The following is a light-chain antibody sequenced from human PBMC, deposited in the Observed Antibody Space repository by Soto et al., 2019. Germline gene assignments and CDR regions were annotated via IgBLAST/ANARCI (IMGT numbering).Light chain of an antibody. CDR3: QQSYSSPLT. J-gene: IGKJ4*01. CDR2: GAS. CDR1: QTISSY. Sequence: DIQMTQSPSSLSASVGDRVTITCRPSQTISSYLNWYQQKSGKAPKLLIYGASNLQSGVPSGFSGNGSGTDFTLTISSLQPEDFATCYCQQSYSSPLTFGGGTEVEI. V-gene: IGKV1-39*01.